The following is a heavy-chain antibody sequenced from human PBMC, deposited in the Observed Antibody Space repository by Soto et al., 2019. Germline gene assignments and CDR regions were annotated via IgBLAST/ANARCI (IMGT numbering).Heavy chain of an antibody. CDR1: GFTFSSYG. V-gene: IGHV3-33*01. CDR3: ARDSGYDYRGTFDY. J-gene: IGHJ4*02. D-gene: IGHD5-12*01. CDR2: IWYDGSNK. Sequence: QVQLVESGGGVVQPGRSLRLSCAASGFTFSSYGMHWVRQAPGKGLEWVAVIWYDGSNKYYADSVKGRFTISRDNSKNTLYLQMNSLSAADTPVYDYARDSGYDYRGTFDYWGQGTLVTVSS.